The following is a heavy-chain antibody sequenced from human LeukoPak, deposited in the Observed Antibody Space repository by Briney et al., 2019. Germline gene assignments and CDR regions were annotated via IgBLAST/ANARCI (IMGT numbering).Heavy chain of an antibody. J-gene: IGHJ3*02. Sequence: ASVKVSCKASGYTFTSYYIHWVRQAPGQGLEWMGIVNPSGDSTNYAQNFQGRVTMTGDTSTSTVYMELSSLRSEDTAVYYCARVRDGYNDAYDIWGQGTMVTVTS. V-gene: IGHV1-46*01. CDR3: ARVRDGYNDAYDI. CDR2: VNPSGDST. CDR1: GYTFTSYY. D-gene: IGHD5-24*01.